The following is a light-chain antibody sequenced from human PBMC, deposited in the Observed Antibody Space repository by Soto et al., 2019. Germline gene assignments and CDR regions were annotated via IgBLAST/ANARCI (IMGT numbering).Light chain of an antibody. CDR3: LHDYGYPRT. V-gene: IGKV1-6*01. Sequence: AIRMTQSPSSLSASVGDRVTITCRASQGVRSDLGWYQQKPGKAPKLLIYAASSLQSGVPSRFSGSGSGTDFTLTISSLQPEDFATYYCLHDYGYPRTFGQGTKVEIK. CDR2: AAS. J-gene: IGKJ1*01. CDR1: QGVRSD.